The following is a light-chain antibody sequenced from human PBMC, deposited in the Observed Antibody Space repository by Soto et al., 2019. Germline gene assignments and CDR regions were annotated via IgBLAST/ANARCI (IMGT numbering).Light chain of an antibody. V-gene: IGKV3-20*01. J-gene: IGKJ1*01. CDR2: GAS. Sequence: EIVLTQSPGTLSLSPGERATLSCRASQSVSSSYLAWYQQKPDPAPRLLIYGASSTATGITDRVSGSGSGTDFTISIIRLEHEAVAVYYCHQNCPSLTFGQGTKVEIK. CDR3: HQNCPSLT. CDR1: QSVSSSY.